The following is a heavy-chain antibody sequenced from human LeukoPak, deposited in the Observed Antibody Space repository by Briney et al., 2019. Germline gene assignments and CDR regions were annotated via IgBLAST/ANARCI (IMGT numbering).Heavy chain of an antibody. D-gene: IGHD6-13*01. CDR1: GFTFRSYE. Sequence: PGGSLRLSCAASGFTFRSYEMNWVRQAPGKGLEWVSYISSGGSTIYYADSVKGRFTISRDNAKNSLYLQMNSLRAEDTVVYYCASDNDLRAAAGSLFDFWGQGTLVTVSS. CDR3: ASDNDLRAAAGSLFDF. J-gene: IGHJ4*02. V-gene: IGHV3-48*03. CDR2: ISSGGSTI.